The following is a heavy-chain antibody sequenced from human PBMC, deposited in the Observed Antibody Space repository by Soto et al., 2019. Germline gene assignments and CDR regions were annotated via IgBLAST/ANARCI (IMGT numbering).Heavy chain of an antibody. D-gene: IGHD7-27*01. CDR1: GYTFTSYG. Sequence: ASVKVSCKASGYTFTSYGISWVRQAPGQGLEWMGWISAYNGNTNYAQKLQGRVTMTTDTSTSTAYMELRSLRSDDTAVYYGARDRAGNWGYSRDIWGQGTMVTVSS. CDR2: ISAYNGNT. J-gene: IGHJ3*02. CDR3: ARDRAGNWGYSRDI. V-gene: IGHV1-18*01.